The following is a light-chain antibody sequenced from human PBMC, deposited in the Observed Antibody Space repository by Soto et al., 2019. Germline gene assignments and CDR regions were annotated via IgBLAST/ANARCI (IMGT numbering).Light chain of an antibody. CDR3: QQRSNWPVT. J-gene: IGKJ1*01. CDR1: QSVSSY. Sequence: EIVLTQSLGTLSLSPGERATLSCRASQSVSSYLAWYQQKPGQAPRLLIYDASTMATGISARFSGSGSGTDFILTISSLEPEDFAIYYCQQRSNWPVTFGQGTKVDI. V-gene: IGKV3-11*01. CDR2: DAS.